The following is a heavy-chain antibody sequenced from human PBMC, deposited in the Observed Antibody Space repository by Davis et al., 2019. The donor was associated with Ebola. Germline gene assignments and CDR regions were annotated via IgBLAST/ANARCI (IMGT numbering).Heavy chain of an antibody. CDR1: GGSFSGYY. J-gene: IGHJ5*02. Sequence: SETPSLTCAVYGGSFSGYYWSWIRQPPGKGLEWIGEINHSGSTNYNPSLKSRVTISVDTSKNQFSLKLSSVTAADTAVYYCARRGPKHDFWSGYPPWFDPWGQGTLVTVSS. CDR2: INHSGST. V-gene: IGHV4-34*01. D-gene: IGHD3-3*01. CDR3: ARRGPKHDFWSGYPPWFDP.